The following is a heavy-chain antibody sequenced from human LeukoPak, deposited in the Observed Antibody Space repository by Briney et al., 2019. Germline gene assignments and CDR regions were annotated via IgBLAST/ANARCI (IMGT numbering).Heavy chain of an antibody. D-gene: IGHD2-8*01. V-gene: IGHV3-7*01. CDR1: GFTFNIYY. J-gene: IGHJ4*02. CDR2: ISPDGGEK. CDR3: ARDRGCCTNGVCYTVLDL. Sequence: GGSLRLSCAASGFTFNIYYMSWVRQAPGKGLEWVAHISPDGGEKYYVDSVKGRFTISRDNAKNTLYLQLNSLRAEDTPVYYSARDRGCCTNGVCYTVLDLWGRGTLVTVSS.